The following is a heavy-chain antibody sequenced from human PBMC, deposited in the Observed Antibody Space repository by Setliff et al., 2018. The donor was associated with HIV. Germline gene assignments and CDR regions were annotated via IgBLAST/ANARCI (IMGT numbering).Heavy chain of an antibody. J-gene: IGHJ6*03. CDR2: INPSGGST. CDR1: GYTFTNYY. V-gene: IGHV1-46*01. D-gene: IGHD3-10*01. Sequence: ASVKVSCKASGYTFTNYYMHWVRQAPGQGLEWMGIINPSGGSTSYAQNFQGRVTMTRDTSTSTVYMELSSLRSEDTAVYYCARRGSRGDYYYYMDVWGKGTTVTVSS. CDR3: ARRGSRGDYYYYMDV.